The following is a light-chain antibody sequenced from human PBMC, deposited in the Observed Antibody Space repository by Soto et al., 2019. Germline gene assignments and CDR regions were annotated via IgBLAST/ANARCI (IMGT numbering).Light chain of an antibody. Sequence: EIVLTQSPDTLSLSPGERATLSCRACQSVSGNYLTWYQQKPGQAPRLLIYGASSRATGIPDRFSGSGSGTDFTLTISRLEPEDFAVSYCQEYGSSRAFGQGTKVEIK. V-gene: IGKV3-20*01. J-gene: IGKJ1*01. CDR2: GAS. CDR3: QEYGSSRA. CDR1: QSVSGNY.